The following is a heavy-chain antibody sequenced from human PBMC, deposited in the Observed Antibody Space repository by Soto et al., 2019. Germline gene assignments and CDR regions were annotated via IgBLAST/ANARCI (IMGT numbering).Heavy chain of an antibody. V-gene: IGHV4-61*01. D-gene: IGHD2-15*01. CDR1: GGSVSSGSYY. CDR2: IYYSGST. CDR3: ARARIYCSGGSCYSWFDP. Sequence: QVQLQESGPGLVKPSETLSLTCTVSGGSVSSGSYYWSWIRQPPGKGLEWIGYIYYSGSTNYNPSRKSRVTISVDTSKNQSSLKLSSVTAADTAVYYCARARIYCSGGSCYSWFDPWGQGTLVTVSS. J-gene: IGHJ5*02.